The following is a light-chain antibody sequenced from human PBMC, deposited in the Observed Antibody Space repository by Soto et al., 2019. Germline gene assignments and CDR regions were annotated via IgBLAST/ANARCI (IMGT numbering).Light chain of an antibody. CDR2: SNN. V-gene: IGLV1-44*01. CDR1: SSNIGSET. CDR3: AAWDDSLNGWV. J-gene: IGLJ3*02. Sequence: QSVLTQPPSTSGTPGQRVTISCSGSSSNIGSETVNWYQQVPGTAPKLLIYSNNQRPSGVPDRFSVSKSRTSASLAIGGLQSEDEADYYCAAWDDSLNGWVFGGGTKLTVL.